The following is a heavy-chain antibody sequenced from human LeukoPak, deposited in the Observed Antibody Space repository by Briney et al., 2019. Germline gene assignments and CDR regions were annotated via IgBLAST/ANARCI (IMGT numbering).Heavy chain of an antibody. CDR3: ARAYGGNSQYFQH. CDR1: GASFSGSAYY. CDR2: IHHSGST. V-gene: IGHV4-39*07. Sequence: SETLSLTCTVSGASFSGSAYYWGWIRQPPGKGLEWIGSIHHSGSTNYNPSLKSRITVSLNTSKNQFSLKLSSVTAADTAVYYCARAYGGNSQYFQHWGQGTLVTVSS. J-gene: IGHJ1*01. D-gene: IGHD4-23*01.